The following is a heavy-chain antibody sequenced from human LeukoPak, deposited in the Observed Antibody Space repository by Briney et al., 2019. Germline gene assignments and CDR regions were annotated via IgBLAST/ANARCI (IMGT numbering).Heavy chain of an antibody. Sequence: SETLSLTCTVSGGSISSYYWSWIRQPPGKGLEWIGYIYYSGSTNYNPSLKSRVTISVDTSKNQFSLKLSSVTAADTAVYYCASSMVRGVQPFDPRGQGTLVTVSS. D-gene: IGHD3-10*01. CDR1: GGSISSYY. CDR2: IYYSGST. J-gene: IGHJ5*02. V-gene: IGHV4-59*01. CDR3: ASSMVRGVQPFDP.